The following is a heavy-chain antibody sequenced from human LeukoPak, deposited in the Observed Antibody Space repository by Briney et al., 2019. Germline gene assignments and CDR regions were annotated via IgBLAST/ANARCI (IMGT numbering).Heavy chain of an antibody. CDR2: ISSSSTI. CDR3: ARDNLYMDV. Sequence: GGSLRLSCAASGFTFSSYSMNWVRQAPGKGLEWVSYISSSSTIYYADSVKGRFTISRDNAKNSLYLQMNSLRAEDTAVYYCARDNLYMDVWGKGTTVTVSS. CDR1: GFTFSSYS. V-gene: IGHV3-48*01. J-gene: IGHJ6*03.